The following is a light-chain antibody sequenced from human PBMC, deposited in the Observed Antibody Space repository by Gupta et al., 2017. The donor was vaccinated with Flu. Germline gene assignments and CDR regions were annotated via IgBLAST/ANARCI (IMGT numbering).Light chain of an antibody. CDR3: QQRSNWPPIT. CDR2: DAS. J-gene: IGKJ5*01. V-gene: IGKV3-11*01. Sequence: EIVLTQSPATLSLSPGERATLSCRASQSVSSYLAWYQQKQGQAPRLLIYDASNRDTGIPARFSGSGAGTDLTLTISSREQEEFAGYYCQQRSNWPPITFGQGTQMEIK. CDR1: QSVSSY.